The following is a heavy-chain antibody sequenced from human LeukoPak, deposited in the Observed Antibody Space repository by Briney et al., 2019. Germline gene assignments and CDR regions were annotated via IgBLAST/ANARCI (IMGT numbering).Heavy chain of an antibody. J-gene: IGHJ5*02. CDR1: GGPFSTYA. V-gene: IGHV1-69*04. CDR2: IVPIHGLT. D-gene: IGHD3-3*01. CDR3: ARSPLLRFLEWLWFDP. Sequence: SVKVSCKASGGPFSTYAISWVRQAPGQGLEWMGRIVPIHGLTHYAQKFQGRVTITADESTSTAYMELSSLRSEDTAVYYCARSPLLRFLEWLWFDPWGQGTLVTVSS.